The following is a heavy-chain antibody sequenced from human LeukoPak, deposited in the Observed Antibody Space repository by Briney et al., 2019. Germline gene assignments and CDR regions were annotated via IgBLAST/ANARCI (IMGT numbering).Heavy chain of an antibody. V-gene: IGHV3-21*01. CDR2: ISSTNTYI. CDR1: GFTFTPYD. Sequence: GGSLRLSCAASGFTFTPYDMNWVRQAPGKGLEWVSSISSTNTYIYYSDSVKGRVTISRDNAKNSLYLQMNSLRAEDTAVSYCARGGPRRDFDYWGQGTLVTVSS. J-gene: IGHJ4*02. CDR3: ARGGPRRDFDY.